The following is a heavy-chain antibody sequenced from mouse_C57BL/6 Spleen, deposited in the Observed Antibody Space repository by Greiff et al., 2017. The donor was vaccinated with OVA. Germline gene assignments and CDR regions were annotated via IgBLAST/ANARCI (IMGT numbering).Heavy chain of an antibody. CDR1: GFTFSDYG. CDR3: ASRKGYAMDY. CDR2: LSSGSSTI. V-gene: IGHV5-17*01. J-gene: IGHJ4*01. Sequence: EVQRVESGGGLVKPGGSLKLSCAASGFTFSDYGLHWVRQAPEQGLEWVVYLSSGSSTIYYADTVKGRFTISRDNAKNTLFLQMTSLRSEDTAMYYCASRKGYAMDYWGQGTSVTVSS.